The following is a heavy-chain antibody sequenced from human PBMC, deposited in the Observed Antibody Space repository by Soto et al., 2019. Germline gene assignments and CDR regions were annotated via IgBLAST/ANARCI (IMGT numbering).Heavy chain of an antibody. V-gene: IGHV3-21*01. CDR1: GFTFSSYR. CDR2: ITSSSSHI. D-gene: IGHD3-22*01. J-gene: IGHJ4*02. CDR3: AREVDYDRSGYYNDYFDY. Sequence: GGSLRLSCAASGFTFSSYRMNWVRQAPGKGLEWVSSITSSSSHIYSADSVKGRFTISRDNAKNSLYLQMNSLRAEDTAVYYCAREVDYDRSGYYNDYFDYWGQGTLVTVSS.